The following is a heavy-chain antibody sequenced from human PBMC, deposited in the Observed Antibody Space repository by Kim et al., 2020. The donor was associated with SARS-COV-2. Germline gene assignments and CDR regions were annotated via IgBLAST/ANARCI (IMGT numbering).Heavy chain of an antibody. D-gene: IGHD2-15*01. Sequence: GGSLRLSCAASGFTFSSYGMHWVRQAPGKGLEWVAVISYDGSNKYYADSVKGRFTISRDNSKNTLYLQMNSLRAEDTAVYYCAEDLEMVVAAIDYWGQGTLVTVSS. V-gene: IGHV3-30*18. J-gene: IGHJ4*02. CDR2: ISYDGSNK. CDR3: AEDLEMVVAAIDY. CDR1: GFTFSSYG.